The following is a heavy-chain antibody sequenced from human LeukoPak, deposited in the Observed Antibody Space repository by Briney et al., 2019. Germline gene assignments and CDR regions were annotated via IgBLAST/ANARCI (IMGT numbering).Heavy chain of an antibody. D-gene: IGHD3-22*01. CDR3: ATEYYYDSSGYYSLSY. J-gene: IGHJ4*02. CDR1: GYTFTSYG. CDR2: INPNSGGT. Sequence: ASVKVSCKASGYTFTSYGISWVRQAPGQGLEWMGWINPNSGGTNYAQKFQGRVTMTRDTSISTAYMELSRLRSDDTAVYYCATEYYYDSSGYYSLSYWGQGTLVTVSS. V-gene: IGHV1-2*02.